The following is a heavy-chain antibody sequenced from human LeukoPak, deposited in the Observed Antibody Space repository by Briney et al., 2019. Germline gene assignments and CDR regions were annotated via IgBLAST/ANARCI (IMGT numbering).Heavy chain of an antibody. D-gene: IGHD1-26*01. Sequence: PSQTLSLTCTVSGGSISSGGYYWSWIRQPPGKGLEWIGYIYYSGSTNYNPSLKSRVTISVDTSKNQFSLKLSSVTAADTAVYYCARSKVGASDYWGQGTLVTVSS. V-gene: IGHV4-61*08. CDR2: IYYSGST. CDR1: GGSISSGGYY. CDR3: ARSKVGASDY. J-gene: IGHJ4*02.